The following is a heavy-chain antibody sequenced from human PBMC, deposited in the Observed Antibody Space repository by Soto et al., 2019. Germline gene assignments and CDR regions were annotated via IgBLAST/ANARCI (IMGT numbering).Heavy chain of an antibody. D-gene: IGHD1-26*01. Sequence: GASMKVSCKAPWYTLTRFGISWVGQAPGQGLEWMGWISAYNGNTNYAQKFQGRVTMTTDTSTTTAYMELRSLRSDDTAVYYCARIGSGSYYSIAHFDYWGQGTLVTVSS. CDR2: ISAYNGNT. CDR1: WYTLTRFG. J-gene: IGHJ4*02. CDR3: ARIGSGSYYSIAHFDY. V-gene: IGHV1-18*01.